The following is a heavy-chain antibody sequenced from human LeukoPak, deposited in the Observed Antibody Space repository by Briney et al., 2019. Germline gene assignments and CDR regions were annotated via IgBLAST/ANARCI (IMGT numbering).Heavy chain of an antibody. CDR2: ISGYNGNT. Sequence: ASVKVSCKASGYTFTSYGIYWVRQAPGQGLEWMGWISGYNGNTNYAQTLQGRVTMTTDTSTTTAYMELRGLRSDDTAVYYCARDNAQNWFDPWGQGTLVTVSS. CDR3: ARDNAQNWFDP. V-gene: IGHV1-18*01. CDR1: GYTFTSYG. D-gene: IGHD2-2*01. J-gene: IGHJ5*02.